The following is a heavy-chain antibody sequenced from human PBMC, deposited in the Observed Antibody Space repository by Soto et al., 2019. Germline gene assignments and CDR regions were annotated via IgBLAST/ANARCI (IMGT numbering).Heavy chain of an antibody. D-gene: IGHD6-19*01. CDR3: ARGEAGTDEAFYI. CDR1: GFTVSNYG. CDR2: VWKDGNTK. V-gene: IGHV3-33*01. Sequence: QVQLVESGGGVVQPGQSLRLSCAASGFTVSNYGMHWVRQAPGKGLEWVAVVWKDGNTKHYGDSVKGRFTISRDNSNTTVELQMSTLRGEDTGVYYCARGEAGTDEAFYILGQRTMVTVSS. J-gene: IGHJ3*02.